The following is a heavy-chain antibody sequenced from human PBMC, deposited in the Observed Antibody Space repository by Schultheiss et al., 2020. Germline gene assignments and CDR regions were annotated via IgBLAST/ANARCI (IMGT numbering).Heavy chain of an antibody. CDR1: GGSFSGYY. Sequence: SETLSLTFAVYGGSFSGYYWSWIRQPPGKGLEWIGYIYYSGSTYYNPSLKSRVTISVDTSKNQFSLKLSSVTAADTAVYYCARGYYGSGSYYNYYYGMDVWGQGTTVTVSS. V-gene: IGHV4-59*01. J-gene: IGHJ6*02. CDR2: IYYSGST. D-gene: IGHD3-10*01. CDR3: ARGYYGSGSYYNYYYGMDV.